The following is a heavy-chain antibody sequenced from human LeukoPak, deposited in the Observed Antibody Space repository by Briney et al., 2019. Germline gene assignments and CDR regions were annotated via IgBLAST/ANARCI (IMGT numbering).Heavy chain of an antibody. V-gene: IGHV3-74*01. D-gene: IGHD5-24*01. CDR1: GFTFNSYW. Sequence: GGSLRLSCAASGFTFNSYWMHWVRQAPGKGLVWVSRINSDGSSTSYADSVKGRFTISRDNAKNTLYLQMNSLRAEDTAVYYCARAGGLRLQNYYYYMDVWGKGTTVTVSS. J-gene: IGHJ6*03. CDR2: INSDGSST. CDR3: ARAGGLRLQNYYYYMDV.